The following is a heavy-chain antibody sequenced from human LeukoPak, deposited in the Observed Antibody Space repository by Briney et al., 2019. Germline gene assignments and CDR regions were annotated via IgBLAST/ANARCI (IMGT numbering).Heavy chain of an antibody. CDR1: GFTFDDYA. CDR2: ITWNSGSI. D-gene: IGHD5-18*01. V-gene: IGHV3-9*03. J-gene: IGHJ3*02. Sequence: GRSLRLSCAASGFTFDDYAMHWVRQAPGKGLEWVSSITWNSGSIVYADSVKGRFTISRDNAKNSLYLQMNSLRADDMALYYCAKGVGYSYGVAFDIWGQGTKVTVSS. CDR3: AKGVGYSYGVAFDI.